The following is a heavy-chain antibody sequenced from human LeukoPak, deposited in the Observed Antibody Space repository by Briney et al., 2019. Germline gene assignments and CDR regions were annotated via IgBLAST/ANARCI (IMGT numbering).Heavy chain of an antibody. CDR1: GFTFSNYW. CDR2: INGDGSST. J-gene: IGHJ4*02. Sequence: GGSLRLSCAASGFTFSNYWKHWVRQAPGKGLVWVSRINGDGSSTTYADSVKGRFTISRDNAKNTLYLQMNSLRAEDTAVYYCARDVQAGPGYWGQGSLVTVSS. D-gene: IGHD6-19*01. CDR3: ARDVQAGPGY. V-gene: IGHV3-74*01.